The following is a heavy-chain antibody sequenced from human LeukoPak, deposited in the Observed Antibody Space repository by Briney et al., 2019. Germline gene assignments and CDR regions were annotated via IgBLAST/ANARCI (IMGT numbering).Heavy chain of an antibody. V-gene: IGHV4-39*01. CDR1: GGSISSSSYY. D-gene: IGHD3-22*01. CDR3: ARQPRYYYDSSGYYLDY. Sequence: PSETLSLTCTVSGGSISSSSYYWGWIRQPPGKGLEWIGSIYYSGSTYYNPSLKSRVTISVDTSKNQFSLKLSSVTAADTAVYYCARQPRYYYDSSGYYLDYWGQGTLVIVPP. J-gene: IGHJ4*02. CDR2: IYYSGST.